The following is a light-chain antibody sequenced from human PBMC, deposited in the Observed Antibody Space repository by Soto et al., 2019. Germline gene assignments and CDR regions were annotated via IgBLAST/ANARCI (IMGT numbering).Light chain of an antibody. J-gene: IGKJ4*01. Sequence: EIVLTQSPGTLSLSPGERATLSCRASQSVSSSYLAWYQQKPGQAPRLLIYGASSRATGIPDRFSGSGSGTDFTHTISRLEPEDFAVYYCQQNGSSPLTFGGGTKVEIK. CDR2: GAS. CDR1: QSVSSSY. V-gene: IGKV3-20*01. CDR3: QQNGSSPLT.